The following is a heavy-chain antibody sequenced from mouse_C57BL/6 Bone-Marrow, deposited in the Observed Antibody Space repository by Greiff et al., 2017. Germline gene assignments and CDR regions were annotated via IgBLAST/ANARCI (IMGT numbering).Heavy chain of an antibody. D-gene: IGHD1-1*01. J-gene: IGHJ1*03. CDR2: IYPRSGNT. CDR1: GYTFTSYG. V-gene: IGHV1-81*01. Sequence: VKLMESGAELARPGASVKLSCKASGYTFTSYGISWVKQRTGQGLEWIGEIYPRSGNTYYNEKFKGKATLTADKSSSTAYMELRSLTSEDSAVYFCARRRGYYYGSTWYFDVWGTGTTVTVSS. CDR3: ARRRGYYYGSTWYFDV.